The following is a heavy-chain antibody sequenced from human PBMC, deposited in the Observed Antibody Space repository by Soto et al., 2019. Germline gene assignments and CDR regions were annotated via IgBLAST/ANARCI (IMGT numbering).Heavy chain of an antibody. D-gene: IGHD2-2*01. J-gene: IGHJ5*02. CDR2: IYYSGST. V-gene: IGHV4-59*01. Sequence: QVQLQESGPGLVKPSETLSLTCTVSGGSISSYYWSWIRQPPGKGLEWIGYIYYSGSTNYNPSLKSRVTISVDTSKNQFYLKRSSVTAADTAVYYCARARSDIVVVPAANSWFDPWGQGTLVTVSS. CDR3: ARARSDIVVVPAANSWFDP. CDR1: GGSISSYY.